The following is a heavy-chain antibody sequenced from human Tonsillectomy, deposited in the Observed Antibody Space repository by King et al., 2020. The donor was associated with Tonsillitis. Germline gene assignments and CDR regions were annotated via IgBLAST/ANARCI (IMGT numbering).Heavy chain of an antibody. CDR3: AKAMGYSYLYYFDY. Sequence: VQLVESGGGLVQPGGSLRLSCAASGFTFSTYAMSWVRQAPGKGLEWVSAISGSGASTYYADSVRGRFPISRDNSKNTLYLEMNSLRAEDTAVYNCAKAMGYSYLYYFDYWGQGTLVTVSS. CDR2: ISGSGAST. V-gene: IGHV3-23*04. J-gene: IGHJ4*02. CDR1: GFTFSTYA. D-gene: IGHD5-18*01.